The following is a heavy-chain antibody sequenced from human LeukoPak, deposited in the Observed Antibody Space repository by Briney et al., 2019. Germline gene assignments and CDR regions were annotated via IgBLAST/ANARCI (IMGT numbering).Heavy chain of an antibody. Sequence: PSETLSLTCAVYGGSFSGYYWSWIRQPPGKGLEWIGEINHSGSTNYNPSLKSRVTISVDTSKNQFSLTLSSVTAADTAVYYCARGRSMVRGVIIKARDYWGQGTLVTVSS. CDR2: INHSGST. J-gene: IGHJ4*02. D-gene: IGHD3-10*01. CDR3: ARGRSMVRGVIIKARDY. V-gene: IGHV4-34*01. CDR1: GGSFSGYY.